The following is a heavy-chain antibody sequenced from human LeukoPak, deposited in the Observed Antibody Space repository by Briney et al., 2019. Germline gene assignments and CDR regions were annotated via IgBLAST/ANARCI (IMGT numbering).Heavy chain of an antibody. Sequence: ASVKVSCKTSGYPFTSYAMSWARQAPGQGLEWMGWISGHNGDTNYAQKIQGRVTMTRETSTTTAYMELRSLRSDDTAVYYCARYLVPGAISHSYYYYMDVWGKGTTVIVSS. D-gene: IGHD2-2*01. J-gene: IGHJ6*03. CDR1: GYPFTSYA. V-gene: IGHV1-18*01. CDR3: ARYLVPGAISHSYYYYMDV. CDR2: ISGHNGDT.